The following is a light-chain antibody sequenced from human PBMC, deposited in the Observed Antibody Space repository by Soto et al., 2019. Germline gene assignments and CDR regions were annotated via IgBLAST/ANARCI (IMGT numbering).Light chain of an antibody. Sequence: ENVLTQSPGTLSLSPGERATLSCRASQSVSSYSFAWYQQKPGQAPRLVMYGTSNRATGIPDRFSGSGSGTDFTLTISRLEHEYFAVYYWQQYDSSPRTFGQGTKVDIK. CDR2: GTS. V-gene: IGKV3-20*01. J-gene: IGKJ1*01. CDR1: QSVSSYS. CDR3: QQYDSSPRT.